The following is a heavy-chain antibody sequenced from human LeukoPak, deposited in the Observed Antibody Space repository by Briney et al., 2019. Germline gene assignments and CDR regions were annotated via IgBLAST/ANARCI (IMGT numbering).Heavy chain of an antibody. D-gene: IGHD6-19*01. CDR1: GFTLSSYW. J-gene: IGHJ5*02. Sequence: GGSLRLSCAASGFTLSSYWMHWVRQAPGKGLVWVSRIKSDGSTTNYADSVKGRFTISRDNAKNTLYLQLDSLRAEDTAVYYCARGLAVAGSSWFDPWGQGTLVSVSS. CDR3: ARGLAVAGSSWFDP. V-gene: IGHV3-74*01. CDR2: IKSDGSTT.